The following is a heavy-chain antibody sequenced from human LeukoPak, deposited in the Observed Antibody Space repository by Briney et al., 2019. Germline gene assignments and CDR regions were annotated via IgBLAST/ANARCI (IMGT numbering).Heavy chain of an antibody. Sequence: SETLSLTCTVSGGSINSSYFWGWIRQPPGKGLEWIGSIYYSGSTYYNPSLKSRVTISVDTSKNQFSLKLSSVTAADTAVYYCARDGFGELFFFEYWGQGILVTVSS. V-gene: IGHV4-39*07. CDR2: IYYSGST. J-gene: IGHJ4*02. CDR1: GGSINSSYF. CDR3: ARDGFGELFFFEY. D-gene: IGHD3-10*01.